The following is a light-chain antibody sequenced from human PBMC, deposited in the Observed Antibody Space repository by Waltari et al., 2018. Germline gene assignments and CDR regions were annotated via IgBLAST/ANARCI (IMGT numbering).Light chain of an antibody. CDR1: QGIRND. CDR2: AAS. J-gene: IGKJ4*01. V-gene: IGKV1-6*01. CDR3: LQDYNYPLT. Sequence: AIQMTQSPSSLSASVGDRVTITCRASQGIRNDLGWYQQKPGEAPKLLIYAASTLQSGVSSRFSGSGSGTDFTLIISSLQPEDFATYYCLQDYNYPLTFGGGTKVEIK.